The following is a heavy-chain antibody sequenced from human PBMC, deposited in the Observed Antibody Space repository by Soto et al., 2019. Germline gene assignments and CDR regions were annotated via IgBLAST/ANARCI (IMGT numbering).Heavy chain of an antibody. CDR1: GFTFSTYA. CDR2: VSNSAANT. Sequence: EVQLLESGGGLIQPGGSLRLSCAASGFTFSTYAMSWVRQAPGKGLEWVAAVSNSAANTYLADSVRGRFTISRDNSKNTLYLQMNGLRAEDTAIYYCAKVGGYHYWYIDVWGRGTLVTVSS. CDR3: AKVGGYHYWYIDV. J-gene: IGHJ2*01. V-gene: IGHV3-23*01. D-gene: IGHD5-12*01.